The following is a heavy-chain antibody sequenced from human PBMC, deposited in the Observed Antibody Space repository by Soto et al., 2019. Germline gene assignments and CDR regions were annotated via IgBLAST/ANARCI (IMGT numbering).Heavy chain of an antibody. CDR1: GYSFSFYG. V-gene: IGHV1-3*01. Sequence: ASVKVSCKASGYSFSFYGINWVRQAPGQRLEWMGWINAGNGNTKYSQKFQGRVTITRDTSASTAYMELSSLRSEDTAVYYCARGVAGPLHWFDPWGQGTLVTVSS. D-gene: IGHD6-19*01. CDR3: ARGVAGPLHWFDP. CDR2: INAGNGNT. J-gene: IGHJ5*02.